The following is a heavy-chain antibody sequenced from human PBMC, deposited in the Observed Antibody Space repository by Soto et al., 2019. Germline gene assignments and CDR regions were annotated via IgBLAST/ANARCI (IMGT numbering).Heavy chain of an antibody. V-gene: IGHV3-48*03. J-gene: IGHJ4*02. CDR3: AREELNCGGDCFAF. CDR2: IGTSETDT. Sequence: VGSLRLSCAASGFTFSNYEFNWVRQAPGKGLEWISYIGTSETDTYYAGSVKGRFTVSRDNAKNSVYLQMSSLRAEDTAIYYCAREELNCGGDCFAFWGQGALVTVSS. D-gene: IGHD2-21*01. CDR1: GFTFSNYE.